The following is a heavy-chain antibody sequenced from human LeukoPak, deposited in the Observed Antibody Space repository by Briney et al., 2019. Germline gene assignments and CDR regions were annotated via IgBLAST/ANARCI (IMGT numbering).Heavy chain of an antibody. CDR3: ARGDCSGGSCDKYNWFDP. CDR2: SNHSGST. V-gene: IGHV4-34*01. CDR1: GGSLSGYY. J-gene: IGHJ5*02. Sequence: SETLALTCAVYGGSLSGYYWSWIRQPPGKGLEWIGESNHSGSTNYNPSLKSRVTISVDTSKNQFSLKLSSVTAADTAVYYCARGDCSGGSCDKYNWFDPWGQGTLVTVSS. D-gene: IGHD2-15*01.